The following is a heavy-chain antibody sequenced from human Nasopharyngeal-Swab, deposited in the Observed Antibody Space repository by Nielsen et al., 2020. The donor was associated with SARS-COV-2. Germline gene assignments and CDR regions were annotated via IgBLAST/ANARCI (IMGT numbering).Heavy chain of an antibody. CDR3: ARTPRGYDILTGYYIRYYFDY. CDR2: ISSSGSTI. J-gene: IGHJ4*02. V-gene: IGHV3-11*01. D-gene: IGHD3-9*01. Sequence: VRQMPGKGAGVGSYISSSGSTIYYADSVKGRFTISRDNAKNSLYLQMNSLRAEDTAVYYCARTPRGYDILTGYYIRYYFDYWGQGTLVTVSS.